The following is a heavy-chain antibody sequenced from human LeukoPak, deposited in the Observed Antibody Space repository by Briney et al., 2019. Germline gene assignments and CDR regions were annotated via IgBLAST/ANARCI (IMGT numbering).Heavy chain of an antibody. J-gene: IGHJ4*02. D-gene: IGHD6-13*01. V-gene: IGHV1-2*02. Sequence: ASVKVSCKASGYTFTGYYMHWMRQAPGQGLEWMGWINPNSGGTNYAQKFQGRVTMTRDTSISTAYMELSRLRSDDTAVYYCARDPETRIAAAGTGLDYWGQGTLVTVSS. CDR3: ARDPETRIAAAGTGLDY. CDR1: GYTFTGYY. CDR2: INPNSGGT.